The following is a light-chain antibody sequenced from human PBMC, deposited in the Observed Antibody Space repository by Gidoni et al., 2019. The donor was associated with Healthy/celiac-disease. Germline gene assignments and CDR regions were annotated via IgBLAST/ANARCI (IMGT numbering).Light chain of an antibody. V-gene: IGKV3-20*01. Sequence: EIVLTPSPGTLSLSPGERAPLSCRASQSVSSSYLSWYQQKPGQAPRLLIYGASSRATGLPDRFSGSGSGTDFTLTISRLEPEDFAVYYCQQYGSAPRTFGQGTKVEIK. CDR2: GAS. CDR1: QSVSSSY. J-gene: IGKJ1*01. CDR3: QQYGSAPRT.